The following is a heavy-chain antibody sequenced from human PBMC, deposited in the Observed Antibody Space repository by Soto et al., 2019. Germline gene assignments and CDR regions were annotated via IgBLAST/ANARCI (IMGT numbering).Heavy chain of an antibody. D-gene: IGHD2-15*01. CDR2: IRSKANDYAT. CDR1: GFTFSGST. CDR3: TGGYCTGGTCYPGDFQH. J-gene: IGHJ1*01. Sequence: EVQLVQSGGGLVQPGGSLKLSCAASGFTFSGSTVHWVRQASGEGLQWVGRIRSKANDYATTYIASVKGRFTISRDDSRNTAYLQMSDLKTEDTAVYYCTGGYCTGGTCYPGDFQHWGQGALVTVFS. V-gene: IGHV3-73*02.